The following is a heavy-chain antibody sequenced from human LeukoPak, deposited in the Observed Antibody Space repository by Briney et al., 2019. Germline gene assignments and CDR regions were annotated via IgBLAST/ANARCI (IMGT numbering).Heavy chain of an antibody. V-gene: IGHV4-39*07. CDR1: GGSISSSSYY. J-gene: IGHJ5*02. CDR2: IYYSGST. Sequence: SETLSLTCTVSGGSISSSSYYWGWIRQPPGKGLEWIGSIYYSGSTYYNPSLKSRVTISVDTSKNQFSLKLSSVTAADTAVYYCARAAARWFGEFEDWFDPWGQGTLVTVSS. D-gene: IGHD3-10*01. CDR3: ARAAARWFGEFEDWFDP.